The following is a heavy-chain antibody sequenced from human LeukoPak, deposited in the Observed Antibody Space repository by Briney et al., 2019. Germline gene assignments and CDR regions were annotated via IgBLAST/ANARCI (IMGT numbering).Heavy chain of an antibody. D-gene: IGHD5-18*01. CDR2: IYYSGST. V-gene: IGHV4-59*01. J-gene: IGHJ5*02. Sequence: PSETLSLTCTVSGGSISSYYWSWTRQPPGKGLEWIGYIYYSGSTNYNPSLKSRVTISVDTSKNQFSLKLSSVTAADTAVYYCARGYGLLGWFDPWGQGTLVTVSS. CDR3: ARGYGLLGWFDP. CDR1: GGSISSYY.